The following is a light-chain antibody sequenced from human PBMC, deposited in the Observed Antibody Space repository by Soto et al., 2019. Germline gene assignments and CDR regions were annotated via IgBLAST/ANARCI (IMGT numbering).Light chain of an antibody. CDR3: QKYNSYS. J-gene: IGKJ1*01. Sequence: DIQMTQSPSTLPASVGDRVTITCRASQSISTWLAWYQQKPGPAPKVLIYHASNLQSGVPSRFSGRGSGTEFTLTISSLQPDDFATYYCQKYNSYSFGQGTKVDIK. V-gene: IGKV1-5*01. CDR2: HAS. CDR1: QSISTW.